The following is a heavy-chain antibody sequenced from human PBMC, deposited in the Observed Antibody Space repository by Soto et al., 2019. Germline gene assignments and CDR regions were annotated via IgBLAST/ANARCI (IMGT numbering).Heavy chain of an antibody. CDR3: ARDRRYYDILTGYSHYGMDV. CDR1: GYTFTSYA. CDR2: INAGNGNT. Sequence: QVQLVQSGAEVKKPGASVKVSCKASGYTFTSYAMHWVRQAPGQRLEWMGWINAGNGNTKYSQKFQGRVTITRDTSASTAYMELSSLRSEDTAVYYCARDRRYYDILTGYSHYGMDVWGQGTTVTVSS. J-gene: IGHJ6*02. V-gene: IGHV1-3*01. D-gene: IGHD3-9*01.